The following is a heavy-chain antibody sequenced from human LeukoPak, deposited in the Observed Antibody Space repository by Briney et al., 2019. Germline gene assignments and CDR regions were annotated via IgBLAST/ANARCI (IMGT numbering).Heavy chain of an antibody. V-gene: IGHV3-30-3*01. D-gene: IGHD3-3*01. Sequence: GGSLRLSCEASGFFFSSYCMHWVRQAPGKGLEWLAVISGDGTNKYYAESVKGRFTISRDNSKTTVLVQLNSLREEDTAVYYCARCRENDFWSGSPVDHWGQGTLVTVSS. CDR1: GFFFSSYC. CDR3: ARCRENDFWSGSPVDH. J-gene: IGHJ4*02. CDR2: ISGDGTNK.